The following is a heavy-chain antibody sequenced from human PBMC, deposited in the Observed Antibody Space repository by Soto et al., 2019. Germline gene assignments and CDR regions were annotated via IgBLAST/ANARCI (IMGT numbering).Heavy chain of an antibody. J-gene: IGHJ6*02. Sequence: KPSETLSLTCTVSGGSISSSSYYWGWIRQPPGKGLEWIGSIYYSGSTYYNPSLKSRVTISVDTSKNQFSLKLSSVTAADTAVYYCARQYEVLLWFGEFPLGGMDVWGQGTTVTVSS. V-gene: IGHV4-39*01. CDR2: IYYSGST. D-gene: IGHD3-10*01. CDR3: ARQYEVLLWFGEFPLGGMDV. CDR1: GGSISSSSYY.